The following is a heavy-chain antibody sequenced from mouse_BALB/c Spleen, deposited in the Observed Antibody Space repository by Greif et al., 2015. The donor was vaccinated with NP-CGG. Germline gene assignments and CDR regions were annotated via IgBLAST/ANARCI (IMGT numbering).Heavy chain of an antibody. V-gene: IGHV1-4*01. J-gene: IGHJ4*01. D-gene: IGHD2-1*01. CDR3: ARGGHYGNSYAMDY. CDR1: GCTFTSYT. CDR2: INPSSGYT. Sequence: VQLVESGAELARPGASVKMSCKASGCTFTSYTMHWVKQRPGQGLEWIGYINPSSGYTNYNQEFKDKATLTADKSSSTAYMQRSSLTSKDTAVYYCARGGHYGNSYAMDYWGQGTSVTVSS.